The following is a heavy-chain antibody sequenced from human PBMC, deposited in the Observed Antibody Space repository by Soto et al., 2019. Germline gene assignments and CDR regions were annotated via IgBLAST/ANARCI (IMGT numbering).Heavy chain of an antibody. CDR2: ISAYTGNT. V-gene: IGHV1-18*04. Sequence: QVQLVQSGAEVKKPGASVKVSCKASGYTFSTYGVSWVRQAPGQGLEWMGWISAYTGNTNYAQNLQGRVTMTTDTSTSTAYLEVRSLRSDDTAVYYCARGYSSGSRFDYWGQGTLVTVSS. CDR1: GYTFSTYG. D-gene: IGHD6-19*01. CDR3: ARGYSSGSRFDY. J-gene: IGHJ4*02.